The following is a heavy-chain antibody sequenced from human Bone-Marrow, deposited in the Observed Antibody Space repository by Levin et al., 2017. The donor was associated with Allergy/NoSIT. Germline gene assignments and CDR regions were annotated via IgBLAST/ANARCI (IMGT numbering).Heavy chain of an antibody. CDR2: ISSSSSYI. CDR1: GFTFSSYS. J-gene: IGHJ4*02. CDR3: ASLGYCSGGSCYSEGN. V-gene: IGHV3-21*01. Sequence: GGSLRLSCAASGFTFSSYSMNWVRQAPGKGLEWVSSISSSSSYIYYADSVKGRFTISRDNAKNSLYLQMNSLRAEDTAVYYCASLGYCSGGSCYSEGNWGQGTLVTVSS. D-gene: IGHD2-15*01.